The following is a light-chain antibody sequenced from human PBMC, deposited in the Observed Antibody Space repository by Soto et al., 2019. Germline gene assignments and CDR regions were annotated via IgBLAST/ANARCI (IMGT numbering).Light chain of an antibody. V-gene: IGKV1-12*01. CDR3: HQGNSFPWT. CDR1: QGISSW. CDR2: AAS. J-gene: IGKJ1*01. Sequence: DIQMTQSPSSVSASVGDRVTITCRASQGISSWLAWYQQKPGKAPKLLIYAASNLQSGVPSRFNFSVSETALSLTISSLQPEDFVTYHCHQGNSFPWTIGQGTKVEIK.